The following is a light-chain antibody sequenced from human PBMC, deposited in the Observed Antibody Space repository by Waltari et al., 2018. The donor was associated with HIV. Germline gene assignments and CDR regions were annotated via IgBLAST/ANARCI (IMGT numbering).Light chain of an antibody. CDR1: QDVDTY. Sequence: EIVLTQSPATLSLSPGERASLSCMASQDVDTYLAWYQQRPGQPPRLLLDEASSRATGVAPRFSSGASGTDFFLPINSLEPEDFAIYFCQQRVTWPHTFGQGT. CDR3: QQRVTWPHT. CDR2: EAS. J-gene: IGKJ2*01. V-gene: IGKV3-11*01.